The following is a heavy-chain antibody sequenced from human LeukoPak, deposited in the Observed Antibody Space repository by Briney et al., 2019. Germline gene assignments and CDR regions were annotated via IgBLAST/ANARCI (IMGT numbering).Heavy chain of an antibody. Sequence: SVKVSCKASGGTFSSYAISWVRQAPGQGLEWMGRIIPIFGTANYAQKFQGRVTITTDESTSTAYMELSSLRSEDTAVYYCAAWYNWNYGGSNWFDPWGQGTLVTVSS. D-gene: IGHD1-7*01. CDR1: GGTFSSYA. J-gene: IGHJ5*02. CDR3: AAWYNWNYGGSNWFDP. CDR2: IIPIFGTA. V-gene: IGHV1-69*05.